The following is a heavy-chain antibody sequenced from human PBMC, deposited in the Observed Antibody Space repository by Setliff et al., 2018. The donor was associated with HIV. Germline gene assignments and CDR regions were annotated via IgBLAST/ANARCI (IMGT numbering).Heavy chain of an antibody. J-gene: IGHJ4*02. CDR3: ARQLSNSLDH. V-gene: IGHV1-2*02. Sequence: ASVKVSCKASGYTFTDYFMHWVRQAPGQGLEWMGWISPNNGDTTIPQRFQGRVTMTSDTSINTVYMELSGLTSDDTAVYFCARQLSNSLDHWGQGTLVTVSS. CDR2: ISPNNGDT. CDR1: GYTFTDYF. D-gene: IGHD1-1*01.